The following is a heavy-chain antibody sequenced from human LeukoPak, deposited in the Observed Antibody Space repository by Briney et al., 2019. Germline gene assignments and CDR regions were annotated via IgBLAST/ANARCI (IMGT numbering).Heavy chain of an antibody. Sequence: PGGSLRLSCAASGFTFTNYCIHWVRQAPGEGLDWVAFIRYDGSIKYYADSVKGRFTISRDNSKSTLYPQMNSLRAEDTALYYCAKGGYGGSYHPNHNWFDPWGQGTLVTVSS. V-gene: IGHV3-30*02. CDR1: GFTFTNYC. CDR2: IRYDGSIK. CDR3: AKGGYGGSYHPNHNWFDP. J-gene: IGHJ5*02. D-gene: IGHD1-26*01.